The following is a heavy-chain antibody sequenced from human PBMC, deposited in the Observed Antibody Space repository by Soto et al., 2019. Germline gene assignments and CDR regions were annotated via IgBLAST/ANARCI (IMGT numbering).Heavy chain of an antibody. CDR3: ASSYYYGSGSYYNSGSGWFDP. D-gene: IGHD3-10*01. CDR2: IYHSGST. J-gene: IGHJ5*02. CDR1: SGSISSSNW. Sequence: QVQLQESGPGLVKPSGTLSLTCAVSSGSISSSNWWSWVRQPPGEGLEWIGEIYHSGSTNYNPSLKSRVTISVDKSKNQFSLKLSSVTAADTAVYYCASSYYYGSGSYYNSGSGWFDPWGQGTLVTVSS. V-gene: IGHV4-4*02.